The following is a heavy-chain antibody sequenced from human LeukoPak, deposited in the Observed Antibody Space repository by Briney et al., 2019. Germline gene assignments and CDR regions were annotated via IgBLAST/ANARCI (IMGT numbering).Heavy chain of an antibody. J-gene: IGHJ1*01. Sequence: GGSLRLSCAASGFTFSSYGMSWVRQAPGKGLEWVSAISGSGGSTYYADSVKGRFTISRDNSKNTLYLQMNSLRAEDTAVYYCAKDRPASDSSGYYYVEYFQHWGQGTLVTVSS. V-gene: IGHV3-23*01. CDR2: ISGSGGST. CDR1: GFTFSSYG. CDR3: AKDRPASDSSGYYYVEYFQH. D-gene: IGHD3-22*01.